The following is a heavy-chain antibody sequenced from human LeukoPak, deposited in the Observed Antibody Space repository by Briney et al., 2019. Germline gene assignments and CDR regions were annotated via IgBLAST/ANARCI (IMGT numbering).Heavy chain of an antibody. D-gene: IGHD6-19*01. CDR2: MNSNTGNT. J-gene: IGHJ4*02. V-gene: IGHV1-8*01. Sequence: ASVKVSCKASGYTFTNYDINWVRQALGQGLEWMGWMNSNTGNTGYAQKFQGRVTMTRDTSITTAYMELSSLKSEDTAVYYCARGFPYSSGWPGDWGQGTLVTVSS. CDR1: GYTFTNYD. CDR3: ARGFPYSSGWPGD.